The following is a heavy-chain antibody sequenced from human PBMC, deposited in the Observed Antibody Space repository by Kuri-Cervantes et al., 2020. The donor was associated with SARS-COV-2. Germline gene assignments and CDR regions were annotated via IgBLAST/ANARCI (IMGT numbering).Heavy chain of an antibody. D-gene: IGHD3-22*01. J-gene: IGHJ3*02. V-gene: IGHV3-30-3*01. CDR3: ARENDYYDSSGYWLGGAFDI. CDR2: ISYDGSNK. CDR1: GFTFSSYA. Sequence: GGSLRLPCAASGFTFSSYAMHWVRQAPGKGLEWVAVISYDGSNKYYADSVKGRFTISRDNSKNTLYLQMNSLRAEDTAVYYCARENDYYDSSGYWLGGAFDIWGQGTMVTVSS.